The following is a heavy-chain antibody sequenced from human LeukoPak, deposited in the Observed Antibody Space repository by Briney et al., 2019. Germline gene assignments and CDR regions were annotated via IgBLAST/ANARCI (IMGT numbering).Heavy chain of an antibody. J-gene: IGHJ4*02. D-gene: IGHD5-18*01. CDR2: IIPVLGIA. CDR1: GGTFSSYT. Sequence: SVKVSCKASGGTFSSYTISWVRQAPGQGLEWMGRIIPVLGIANYAQKFQGRVTITADKSTSTAYMELSSLRSEDTAVYYCARGFVDTAMAFDYWGQGTLVTVSS. V-gene: IGHV1-69*02. CDR3: ARGFVDTAMAFDY.